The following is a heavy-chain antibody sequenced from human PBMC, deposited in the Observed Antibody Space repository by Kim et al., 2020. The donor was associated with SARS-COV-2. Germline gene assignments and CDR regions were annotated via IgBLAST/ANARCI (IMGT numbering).Heavy chain of an antibody. Sequence: GGSLRLSCAASGFTFSSYGMHWVRQAPGKGLEWVAVISYDGSNKYYADSVKGRFTISRDNSKNTLYLQMNSLRAEDTAVYYCAKEGYSSSWFGAFDIWG. V-gene: IGHV3-30*18. CDR3: AKEGYSSSWFGAFDI. CDR2: ISYDGSNK. D-gene: IGHD6-13*01. J-gene: IGHJ3*02. CDR1: GFTFSSYG.